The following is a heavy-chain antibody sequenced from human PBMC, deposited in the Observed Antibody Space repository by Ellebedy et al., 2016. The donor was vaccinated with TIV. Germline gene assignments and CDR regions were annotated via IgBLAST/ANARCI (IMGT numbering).Heavy chain of an antibody. CDR1: GYTFTDYY. D-gene: IGHD5/OR15-5a*01. J-gene: IGHJ4*02. Sequence: AASVKVSCKTSGYTFTDYYIHWVRQAPGQGLEWMAWINPNSGGTNYAQKFQCRVTVTRDTSTSTAFLELSRLRSDDTAVYYCTRDLTNIVSGDYWGQGTLVTVSS. CDR2: INPNSGGT. V-gene: IGHV1-2*02. CDR3: TRDLTNIVSGDY.